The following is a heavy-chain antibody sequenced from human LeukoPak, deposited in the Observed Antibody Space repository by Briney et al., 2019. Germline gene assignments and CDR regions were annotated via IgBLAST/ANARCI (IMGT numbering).Heavy chain of an antibody. CDR1: GFTFSGYD. V-gene: IGHV3-48*04. CDR2: TSSSSSSTI. Sequence: PGGSLRLSCAASGFTFSGYDMSWVRQAPGKGLEWVSYTSSSSSSTIYYADSVKSRFTISRDNAKNSLYLQMNSLRAEDTAVYYCARLRYYGMDVWGQGTTVSVSS. J-gene: IGHJ6*02. CDR3: ARLRYYGMDV.